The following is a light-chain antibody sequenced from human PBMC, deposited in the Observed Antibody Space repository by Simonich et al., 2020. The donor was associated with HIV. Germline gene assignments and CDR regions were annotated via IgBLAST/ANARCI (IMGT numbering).Light chain of an antibody. V-gene: IGKV1-16*02. CDR1: QEINNY. J-gene: IGKJ4*01. CDR3: QHYHRYPLT. CDR2: ASS. Sequence: DIQLTKSPSSLSASVGDRVTITCRASQEINNYLAWFQQKPGKAPTSLIYASSSLQSGVPSKFIVSGSGTDFTLTISSLQPEDFATYYCQHYHRYPLTFGGGTTVEIK.